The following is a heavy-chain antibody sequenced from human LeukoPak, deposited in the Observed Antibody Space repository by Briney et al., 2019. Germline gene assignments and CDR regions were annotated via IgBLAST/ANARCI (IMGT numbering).Heavy chain of an antibody. V-gene: IGHV5-51*01. J-gene: IGHJ6*02. CDR2: IYPDDSDT. D-gene: IGHD3-10*01. Sequence: GESLNISCQGSGYSFGNRWIGCVRQMHGKGLNCMGIIYPDDSDTIYSPSFEGQVTISADKSISTAYLQWSSLKASDTAMYYCARGAYGSGSSYNYYGMDVWGQGTTVTVSS. CDR3: ARGAYGSGSSYNYYGMDV. CDR1: GYSFGNRW.